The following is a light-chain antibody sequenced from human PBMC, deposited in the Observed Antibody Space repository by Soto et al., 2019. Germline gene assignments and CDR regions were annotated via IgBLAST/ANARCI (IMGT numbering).Light chain of an antibody. V-gene: IGLV2-14*03. J-gene: IGLJ1*01. CDR2: DVS. Sequence: SVLTEPASVSGSPGQSMTISCTGTSSDVGGNKYVSWYQHYPGKAPKLMICDVSNRPSGVSNRFSGSKSGNTASLTISGLQAEDEADYYCSAFTGTTYVFGTGTKVTVL. CDR1: SSDVGGNKY. CDR3: SAFTGTTYV.